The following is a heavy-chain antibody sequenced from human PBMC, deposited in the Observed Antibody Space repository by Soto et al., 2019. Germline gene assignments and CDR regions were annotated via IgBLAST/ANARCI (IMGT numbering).Heavy chain of an antibody. D-gene: IGHD3-10*01. CDR2: IYYSGST. J-gene: IGHJ3*02. CDR3: ARVWGGAFDN. Sequence: SETLSITCTVSGGSISSYYWSWIRQPPGKGLEWIGYIYYSGSTNYNPSLKSRVTISVDTSKNQFSLKLSSVTAADTAVYYCARVWGGAFDNRGPGTMVTASS. CDR1: GGSISSYY. V-gene: IGHV4-59*01.